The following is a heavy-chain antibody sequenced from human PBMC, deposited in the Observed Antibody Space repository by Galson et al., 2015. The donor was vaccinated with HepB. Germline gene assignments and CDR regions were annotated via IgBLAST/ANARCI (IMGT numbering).Heavy chain of an antibody. CDR3: ARRFLNSGTHDY. Sequence: SLRLSCAGSGFIFSGHGMTWVRQAPGKGLEWVSTISANARGTDYADTVKGRFTISRDNSRNTLYLQMNRIRVEDAAIYCCARRFLNSGTHDYWGQGTLVTVSS. CDR1: GFIFSGHG. D-gene: IGHD1-7*01. J-gene: IGHJ4*02. V-gene: IGHV3-23*01. CDR2: ISANARGT.